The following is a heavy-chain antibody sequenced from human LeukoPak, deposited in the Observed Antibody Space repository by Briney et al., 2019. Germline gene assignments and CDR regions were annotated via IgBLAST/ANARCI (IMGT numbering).Heavy chain of an antibody. Sequence: GASVKVSCKASGYTITSYDINWVRQATGQGLEWRGWMNPNSGNTGYAQKFQGRVTMTRNTSISTAYMELSSLRSEDTAVYYCARAHGVAMAKGGYYYYYYMDVWGKGTTVTISS. CDR3: ARAHGVAMAKGGYYYYYYMDV. CDR2: MNPNSGNT. V-gene: IGHV1-8*01. CDR1: GYTITSYD. D-gene: IGHD5-18*01. J-gene: IGHJ6*03.